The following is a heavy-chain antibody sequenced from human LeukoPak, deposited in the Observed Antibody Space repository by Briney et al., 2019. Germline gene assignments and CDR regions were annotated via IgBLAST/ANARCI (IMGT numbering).Heavy chain of an antibody. CDR1: GYSIRNDYY. V-gene: IGHV4-38-2*02. CDR2: IYHSGST. Sequence: SETLSLTCTVSGYSIRNDYYWGWIRQPPGKGLEWIGNIYHSGSTNYNPSLKSRVTISVDTSKNQFSLKLSSVTAADTAVYYCARDRLQLQSWGQGTLVTVSS. D-gene: IGHD1-1*01. J-gene: IGHJ5*02. CDR3: ARDRLQLQS.